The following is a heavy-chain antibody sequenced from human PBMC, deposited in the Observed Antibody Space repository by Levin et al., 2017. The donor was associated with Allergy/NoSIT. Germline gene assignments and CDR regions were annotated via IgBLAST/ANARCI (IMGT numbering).Heavy chain of an antibody. CDR3: AKDPQFGELFLNWFDP. V-gene: IGHV3-23*01. CDR2: ISGGSGGST. Sequence: PGGSLRLSCAASGFTFSSYAMSWVRQAPGKGLECVSAISGGSGGSTYYADSVKGRFTISRDNSKNTLYLQINSLRAEDTAVYYCAKDPQFGELFLNWFDPWGQGTLVTVSS. J-gene: IGHJ5*02. D-gene: IGHD3-10*01. CDR1: GFTFSSYA.